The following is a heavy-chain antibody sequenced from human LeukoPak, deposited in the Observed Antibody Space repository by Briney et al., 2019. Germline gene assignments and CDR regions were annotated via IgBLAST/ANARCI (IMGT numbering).Heavy chain of an antibody. CDR3: AKDSSSWYVPWFDP. D-gene: IGHD6-13*01. CDR2: ISGSGSST. Sequence: PGGSLRLSCAASGFTFSSYAMSWVRQAPGKWLEWVSAISGSGSSTYYADSVKGRFTISRDNSKNTLYLQMNSLRAEDTTVYYCAKDSSSWYVPWFDPWGQGTLVTVSS. J-gene: IGHJ5*02. CDR1: GFTFSSYA. V-gene: IGHV3-23*01.